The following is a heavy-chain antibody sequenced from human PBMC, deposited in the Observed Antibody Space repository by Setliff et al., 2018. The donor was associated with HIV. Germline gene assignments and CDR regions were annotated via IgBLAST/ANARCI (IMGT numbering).Heavy chain of an antibody. J-gene: IGHJ3*02. Sequence: GASVKVSCKASGYTFNSYYMHWVRQAPGQGLEWMGIINPSGGSTSYAQKFQGRVTMTRDTSTSTVYMELSSLRSEDTAVYYCARESQDSSGYFGTFDIWGQGTMVTVS. V-gene: IGHV1-46*02. D-gene: IGHD3-22*01. CDR3: ARESQDSSGYFGTFDI. CDR2: INPSGGST. CDR1: GYTFNSYY.